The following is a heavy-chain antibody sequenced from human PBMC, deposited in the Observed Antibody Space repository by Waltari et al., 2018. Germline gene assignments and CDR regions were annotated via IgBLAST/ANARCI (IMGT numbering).Heavy chain of an antibody. CDR3: ARERHRLMEVGYLMALDP. Sequence: QVLLVQSGAEVKKPGASVKVSCRASGYSFSDFGISWVRQAPGQGLEWMGWIRAKNGNTNHARKFEDRLIMTKDTSTATVYMELSDLTSDNTAVYFCARERHRLMEVGYLMALDPWGQGTLVTVSS. V-gene: IGHV1-18*01. CDR2: IRAKNGNT. D-gene: IGHD3-3*01. CDR1: GYSFSDFG. J-gene: IGHJ5*02.